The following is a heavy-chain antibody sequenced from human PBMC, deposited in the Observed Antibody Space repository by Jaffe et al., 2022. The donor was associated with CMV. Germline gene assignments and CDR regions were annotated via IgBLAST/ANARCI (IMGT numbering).Heavy chain of an antibody. CDR2: IRSKAYGGTT. CDR3: TRSIAAAENYYYYMDV. V-gene: IGHV3-49*04. Sequence: EVQLVESGGGLVQPGRSLRLSCTASGFTFGDYAMSWVRQAPGKGLEWVGFIRSKAYGGTTEYAASVKGRFTISRDDSKSIAYLQMNSLKTEDTAVYYCTRSIAAAENYYYYMDVWGKGTTVTVSS. D-gene: IGHD6-13*01. J-gene: IGHJ6*03. CDR1: GFTFGDYA.